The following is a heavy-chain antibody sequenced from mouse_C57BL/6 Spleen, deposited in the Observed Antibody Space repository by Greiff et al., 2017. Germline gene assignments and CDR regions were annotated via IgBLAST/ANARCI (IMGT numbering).Heavy chain of an antibody. CDR1: GFTFSDYY. Sequence: DVKLVESEGGLVQPGSSMKLSCTASGFTFSDYYMAWVRQVPEKGLEWVANINYDGSSTYYLDSLKSRFIISRDNAKNILYLQMSSLKSEDTATYYCTREAYYSNYGGYFDYWGQCTTLTVSS. V-gene: IGHV5-16*01. CDR3: TREAYYSNYGGYFDY. J-gene: IGHJ2*01. CDR2: INYDGSST. D-gene: IGHD2-5*01.